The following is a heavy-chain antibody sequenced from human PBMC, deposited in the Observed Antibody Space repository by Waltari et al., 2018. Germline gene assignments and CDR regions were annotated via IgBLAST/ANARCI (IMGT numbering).Heavy chain of an antibody. CDR1: GYTFSHSW. V-gene: IGHV5-10-1*03. D-gene: IGHD3-22*01. CDR3: ARENYYDSSGFSVS. J-gene: IGHJ5*02. CDR2: IDPADPET. Sequence: EVRLVQSGAEVKKPGESLTISCQASGYTFSHSWISWVRHLPAKGLEWMGKIDPADPETNYSPSFQGHVIISADKSSSTASLHWSSLKASDSATYYCARENYYDSSGFSVSWGQGTLVTVSS.